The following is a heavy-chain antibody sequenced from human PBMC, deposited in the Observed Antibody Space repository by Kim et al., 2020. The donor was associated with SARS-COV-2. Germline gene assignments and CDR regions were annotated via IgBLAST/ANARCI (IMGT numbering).Heavy chain of an antibody. D-gene: IGHD2-8*02. CDR1: GYNLNEIS. J-gene: IGHJ6*02. CDR2: FEPEDIET. Sequence: ASVKVSCKVSGYNLNEISLHWVRQIPGEGPEWVGGFEPEDIETVYARRFQGRVTVIEDSSTNTAYMELSSLSYEDTAVYYCATYLLNRATAPLYYYGPQVWGQGTPVTVSS. CDR3: ATYLLNRATAPLYYYGPQV. V-gene: IGHV1-24*01.